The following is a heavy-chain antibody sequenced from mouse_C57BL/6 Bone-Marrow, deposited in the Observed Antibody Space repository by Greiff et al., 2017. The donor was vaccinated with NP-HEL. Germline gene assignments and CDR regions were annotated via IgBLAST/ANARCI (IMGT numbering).Heavy chain of an antibody. CDR3: AKTWLLRTWYFDV. V-gene: IGHV1-74*01. CDR2: IHPSDSDT. D-gene: IGHD2-3*01. CDR1: GFTFTNYW. J-gene: IGHJ1*03. Sequence: VKLQQPGAELVKPGASVKVSCTASGFTFTNYWMHWVKQRPGQGLEWIGRIHPSDSDTNYLQKFKGKATLTVDKSSSTAYMQLSSLTSEDTAVYYCAKTWLLRTWYFDVWGTGTTLTVSS.